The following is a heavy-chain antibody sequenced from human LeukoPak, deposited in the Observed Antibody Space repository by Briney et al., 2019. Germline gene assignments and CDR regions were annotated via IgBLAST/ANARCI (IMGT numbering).Heavy chain of an antibody. CDR2: INPNSGGT. D-gene: IGHD6-19*01. CDR3: ARAVAGGYYFDY. Sequence: ASVKVSCKASGYTFTSYYMHWVRQAPGQGLEWMGWINPNSGGTNYAQKFQGRVTMTRDTSISTAYMELSRLRSDDTAVYYCARAVAGGYYFDYWGQGTLVTVSS. J-gene: IGHJ4*02. CDR1: GYTFTSYY. V-gene: IGHV1-2*02.